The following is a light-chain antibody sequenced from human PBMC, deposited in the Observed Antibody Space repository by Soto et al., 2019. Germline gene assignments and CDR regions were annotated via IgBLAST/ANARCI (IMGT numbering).Light chain of an antibody. CDR2: GAS. J-gene: IGKJ3*01. CDR3: QQYYSSPSFT. V-gene: IGKV3-20*01. Sequence: EIVLTQSPGTLSLSAGERATLSCRASQSVSSSYLAWYQQKPGEATRLLIYGASSRASGIPDRFSGSGSGTGFTITISRLEPEDVAVYYCQQYYSSPSFTFGPGTKVDIK. CDR1: QSVSSSY.